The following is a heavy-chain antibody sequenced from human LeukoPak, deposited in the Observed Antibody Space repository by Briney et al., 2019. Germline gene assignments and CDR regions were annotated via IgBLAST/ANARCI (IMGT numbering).Heavy chain of an antibody. CDR3: ARVGSSWSSFDY. J-gene: IGHJ4*02. V-gene: IGHV4-61*02. Sequence: SETLSLTCTVSSGSISSGSYYWSWIRQPAGKGLEWIGRIYTSGSTNYNPSLKSRVTISVDTSKNQFSLKLSSVTAADTAVYYCARVGSSWSSFDYWGQGTLVTVSS. D-gene: IGHD6-13*01. CDR2: IYTSGST. CDR1: SGSISSGSYY.